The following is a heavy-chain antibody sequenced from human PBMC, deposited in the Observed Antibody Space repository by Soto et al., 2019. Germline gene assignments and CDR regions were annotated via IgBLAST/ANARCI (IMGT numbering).Heavy chain of an antibody. CDR3: ARGMGGWELPNENAFDI. Sequence: PGGSLRLSCAASGFTFSSYGMHWVRQAPGKGLEWVAVIWYDGSNKYYADSVKGRFTISRDNSKNTLYLQMNSLRAEDTAVYYCARGMGGWELPNENAFDIWGQGTMVTVSS. V-gene: IGHV3-33*01. J-gene: IGHJ3*02. CDR1: GFTFSSYG. CDR2: IWYDGSNK. D-gene: IGHD1-26*01.